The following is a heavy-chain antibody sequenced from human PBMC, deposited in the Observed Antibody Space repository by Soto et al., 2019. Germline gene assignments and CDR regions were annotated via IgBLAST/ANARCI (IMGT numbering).Heavy chain of an antibody. CDR3: ARGYCSSTSCYRDPLDY. V-gene: IGHV3-21*01. CDR2: ISSSSSYI. D-gene: IGHD2-2*02. Sequence: EVQLVESGGGLVKPGGSLRLSCAASGFTFSSYSMNWVRQAPGKGLEWVSSISSSSSYIYYADSVKGRFTISRDNAKNSLYLQMNSLRAEDTVVYYCARGYCSSTSCYRDPLDYWGQGTLVTVSS. J-gene: IGHJ4*02. CDR1: GFTFSSYS.